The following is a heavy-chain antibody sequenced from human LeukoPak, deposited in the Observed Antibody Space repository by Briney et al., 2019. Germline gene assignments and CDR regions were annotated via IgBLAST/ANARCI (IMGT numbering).Heavy chain of an antibody. CDR2: IYHSGST. CDR1: GYSISSGYY. J-gene: IGHJ4*02. V-gene: IGHV4-38-2*01. D-gene: IGHD1-26*01. Sequence: SSETLSLTCAVSGYSISSGYYWGWIRQPPGKGLEWIGSIYHSGSTYYNPSLKSRVTISVDTSKNQFSLKLSSVTAADTAVYYCARRIRVATTLAYDYWGQGTLVTVSS. CDR3: ARRIRVATTLAYDY.